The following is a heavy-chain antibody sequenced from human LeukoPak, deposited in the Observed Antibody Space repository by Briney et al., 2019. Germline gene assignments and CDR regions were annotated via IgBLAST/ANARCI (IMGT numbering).Heavy chain of an antibody. CDR3: ARMANNSSGWYFWSDP. CDR2: MNPNSGNT. Sequence: ASVKVSCKASGYTFTSYDINWVRQATGQGLEWMGWMNPNSGNTGYAQEFQGRVTMTRNTSISTAYMELSGLRSEDAAVYYCARMANNSSGWYFWSDPWGQGTLVTVSS. J-gene: IGHJ5*02. D-gene: IGHD6-19*01. CDR1: GYTFTSYD. V-gene: IGHV1-8*01.